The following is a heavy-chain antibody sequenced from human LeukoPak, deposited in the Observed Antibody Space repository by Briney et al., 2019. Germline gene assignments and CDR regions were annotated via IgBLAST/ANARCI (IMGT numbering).Heavy chain of an antibody. Sequence: GGSLRLSCAASGFTFNSYWMNWVRQAPGKGLEWVANVKQDGSEKYYVDSVKGRFTISRDNAKNSLYLQMNSLRAEDTAVYYCARDVGGNYQYFDYWAREPWSPSPQ. D-gene: IGHD4-11*01. CDR3: ARDVGGNYQYFDY. J-gene: IGHJ4*02. CDR2: VKQDGSEK. V-gene: IGHV3-7*01. CDR1: GFTFNSYW.